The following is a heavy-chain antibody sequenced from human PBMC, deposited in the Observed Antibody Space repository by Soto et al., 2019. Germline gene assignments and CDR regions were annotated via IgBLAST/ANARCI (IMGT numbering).Heavy chain of an antibody. CDR3: AREYCSSTSCYSPPRKPNVRNYGMDV. Sequence: PGGSLRLSCAASGFTFSSYAMHWVRQAPGKGLEWVAVISYDGSNKYYADSVKGRFTISRDNSKNTLYLQMNSLRAGDTAVYYCAREYCSSTSCYSPPRKPNVRNYGMDVWGQGTTVTVYS. V-gene: IGHV3-30-3*01. J-gene: IGHJ6*02. D-gene: IGHD2-2*01. CDR1: GFTFSSYA. CDR2: ISYDGSNK.